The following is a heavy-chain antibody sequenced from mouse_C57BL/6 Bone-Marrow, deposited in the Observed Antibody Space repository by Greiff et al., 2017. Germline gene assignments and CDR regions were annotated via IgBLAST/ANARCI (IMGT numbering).Heavy chain of an antibody. V-gene: IGHV5-17*01. J-gene: IGHJ2*01. CDR3: ASFFFDY. CDR1: GFTFSDYG. CDR2: ISGGSSTI. Sequence: EVMLVESGGGLVKPGVSLKLSCAASGFTFSDYGMHWVRQAPGKGLEWVGYISGGSSTIYYADTVKGRFTISRDNAKNTLFLQMTSLRSEDTAMYYCASFFFDYWGQGTTLTVSS.